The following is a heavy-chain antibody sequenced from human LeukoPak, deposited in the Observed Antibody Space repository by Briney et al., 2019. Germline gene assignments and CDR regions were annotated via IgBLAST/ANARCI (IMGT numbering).Heavy chain of an antibody. CDR2: IYTSGST. V-gene: IGHV4-4*07. J-gene: IGHJ4*02. Sequence: SETLSLTCTVSGGSISSYYWSWIRQPAGKGLEWIGRIYTSGSTNYNPSLKSRVTMSVDTSKNQFPLKLSSVTAADTAVYYCARGMDSSGYYALDYWGQGTLVTVSS. D-gene: IGHD3-22*01. CDR1: GGSISSYY. CDR3: ARGMDSSGYYALDY.